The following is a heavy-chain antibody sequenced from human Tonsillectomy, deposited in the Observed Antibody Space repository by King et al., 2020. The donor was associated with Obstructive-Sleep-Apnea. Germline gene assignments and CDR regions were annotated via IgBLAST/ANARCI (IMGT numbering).Heavy chain of an antibody. CDR1: GFSLSTSGVG. Sequence: TLKESGPTLVKPTQTLTLTCTFSGFSLSTSGVGVGWIRQPPGKALEWLALIYWDDDKRYSPSLKSRLTITKDTSKNQVVLTMTNMDPVDTATYYCAHSYYDSSGYYYGIGDDAFDIWGQGTMVTVSS. D-gene: IGHD3-22*01. CDR3: AHSYYDSSGYYYGIGDDAFDI. J-gene: IGHJ3*02. CDR2: IYWDDDK. V-gene: IGHV2-5*02.